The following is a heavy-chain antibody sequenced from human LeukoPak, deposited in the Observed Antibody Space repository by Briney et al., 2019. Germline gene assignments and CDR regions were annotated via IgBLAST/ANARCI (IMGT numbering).Heavy chain of an antibody. V-gene: IGHV3-23*01. J-gene: IGHJ5*02. CDR3: AKEQRGYSGYMVGSCFDP. D-gene: IGHD5-12*01. CDR1: GFTFSSYA. CDR2: ISGSGGST. Sequence: GGSLRLSCAASGFTFSSYAMSWVRQAPGKGLEWVSSISGSGGSTYYADSVKGRFTISRDNSKKTLYLQMNSLRAEDTAIYYCAKEQRGYSGYMVGSCFDPWGQGTLVTVSS.